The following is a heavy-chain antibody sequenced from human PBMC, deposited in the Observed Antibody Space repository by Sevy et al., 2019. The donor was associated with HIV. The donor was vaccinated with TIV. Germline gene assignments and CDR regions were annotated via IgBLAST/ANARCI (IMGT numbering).Heavy chain of an antibody. J-gene: IGHJ5*02. D-gene: IGHD6-13*01. CDR3: ARHPSGIPMLVMPLGWFDP. Sequence: SETLSLTCIVSGGSVSSNNYYWGWIRQSPGKGLEWIGSIFYTGKTHYSSSLKSRVTFSVDTSKNQFSLKLNSVTAADTAVYYCARHPSGIPMLVMPLGWFDPWGQGILVTVSS. CDR2: IFYTGKT. V-gene: IGHV4-39*01. CDR1: GGSVSSNNYY.